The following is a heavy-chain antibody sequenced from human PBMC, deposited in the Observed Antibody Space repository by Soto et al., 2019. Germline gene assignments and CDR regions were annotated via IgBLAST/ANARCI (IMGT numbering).Heavy chain of an antibody. Sequence: ASVKVSCKVSGYTLTELSMHWVRQAPGKGLEWMGGFYPENGETKYAQKFQGRVTITRDTSASTAYMELSSLRSEDTAVYYCARDADWFDPWGQGTLVTVSS. V-gene: IGHV1-24*01. CDR2: FYPENGET. CDR1: GYTLTELS. J-gene: IGHJ5*02. CDR3: ARDADWFDP.